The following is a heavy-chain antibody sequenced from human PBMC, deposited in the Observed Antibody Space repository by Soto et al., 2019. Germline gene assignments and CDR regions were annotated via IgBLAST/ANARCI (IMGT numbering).Heavy chain of an antibody. CDR3: ASRYLY. Sequence: PSETRSRIWTVSGDSISNGDYYGIWIRQPPGRGLEWIGYIDSSGSTYYNPSPKSRLTMSVDMSKNQFSLRLTSVTAADTAVYYCASRYLYWGQGLLVTVSS. J-gene: IGHJ4*02. V-gene: IGHV4-30-4*01. CDR2: IDSSGST. CDR1: GDSISNGDYY. D-gene: IGHD3-16*02.